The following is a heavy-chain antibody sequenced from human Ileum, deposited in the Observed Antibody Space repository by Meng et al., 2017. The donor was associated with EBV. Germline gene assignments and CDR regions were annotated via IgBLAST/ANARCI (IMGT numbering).Heavy chain of an antibody. V-gene: IGHV4-30-4*01. J-gene: IGHJ5*02. CDR1: GGSISSSGNY. Sequence: QVPLEESGPGLVGPSEPLLLTCAVSGGSISSSGNYWSWIRQPPGKGLEWIGYKYHSGSTYDNPSLKSRVTMSVDTSRNQFSLKLSSVTAADTAVYYCARRGGYDILTPVGWFDPWGQGTLVTVSS. D-gene: IGHD3-9*01. CDR2: KYHSGST. CDR3: ARRGGYDILTPVGWFDP.